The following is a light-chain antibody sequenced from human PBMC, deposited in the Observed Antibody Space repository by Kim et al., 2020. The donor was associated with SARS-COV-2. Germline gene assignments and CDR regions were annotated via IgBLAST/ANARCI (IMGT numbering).Light chain of an antibody. CDR2: WAS. CDR1: QSVLYSSNNKNY. J-gene: IGKJ1*01. V-gene: IGKV4-1*01. CDR3: QQYYSTPT. Sequence: DIVMTQSPDSLAVYLGERATINCKSSQSVLYSSNNKNYLAWYQQKPGQPPKLLIYWASTRESGVPDRFSGSGSGTDFTLTISSLQAEDVAVYYCQQYYSTPTFGQGTKVDIK.